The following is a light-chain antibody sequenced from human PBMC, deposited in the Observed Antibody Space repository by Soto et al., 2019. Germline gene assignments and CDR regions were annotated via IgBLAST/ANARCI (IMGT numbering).Light chain of an antibody. J-gene: IGKJ4*01. Sequence: EIVVTQSPATLSLSPGERVTLSCRASQSVSNVAWYQQKRGKAPRLLIYGASTRATGVPARFSGSGSGTEFTLIISSLQSEDFAVYFCQQYNNWPLTFGGGTKVEIK. CDR3: QQYNNWPLT. CDR1: QSVSN. V-gene: IGKV3-15*01. CDR2: GAS.